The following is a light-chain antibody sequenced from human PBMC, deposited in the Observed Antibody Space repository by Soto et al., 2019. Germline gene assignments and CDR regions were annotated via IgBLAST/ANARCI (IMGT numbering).Light chain of an antibody. Sequence: DIQMTQSPSTLSASVGDRVTIPCRPSQSISSWLAWYQQKPGKAPKLLIYKAPSLESGVPSRFSGSGSGTEFTLTISSLQPDDFATYYCQHYNSYSITFGQGTRLEIK. CDR2: KAP. J-gene: IGKJ5*01. CDR3: QHYNSYSIT. CDR1: QSISSW. V-gene: IGKV1-5*03.